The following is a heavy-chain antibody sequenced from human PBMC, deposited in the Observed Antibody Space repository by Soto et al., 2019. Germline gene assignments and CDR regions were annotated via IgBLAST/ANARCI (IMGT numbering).Heavy chain of an antibody. D-gene: IGHD3-10*01. CDR2: IYYSGST. CDR3: AVGYYGSGSYLFDY. CDR1: GGSISSSSYY. J-gene: IGHJ4*02. Sequence: SETLSLTCTVSGGSISSSSYYWGWIRQPPGKGLEWIGSIYYSGSTYYNPSLKSRVTISVDTSKNQFSLKLSSVTAADTAVYYCAVGYYGSGSYLFDYWGQGTLVTVSS. V-gene: IGHV4-39*01.